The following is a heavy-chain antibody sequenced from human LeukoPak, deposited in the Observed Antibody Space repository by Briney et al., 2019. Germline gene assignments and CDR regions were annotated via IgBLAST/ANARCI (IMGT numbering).Heavy chain of an antibody. J-gene: IGHJ4*02. CDR3: ARVENYCSSTSCYTAFDY. D-gene: IGHD2-2*02. V-gene: IGHV3-21*01. Sequence: PGGSLRLSCAASGFTFSSYSMNRVRQAPGKGLEWVSSISSSSSSYIYYADSVKGRFTISRDNAKDSLYLQMNSLRAEDTAVYYCARVENYCSSTSCYTAFDYWGQGTLVTVSS. CDR2: ISSSSSSYI. CDR1: GFTFSSYS.